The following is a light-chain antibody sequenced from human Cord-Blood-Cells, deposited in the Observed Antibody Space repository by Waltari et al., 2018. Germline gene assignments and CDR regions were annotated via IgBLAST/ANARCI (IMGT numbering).Light chain of an antibody. CDR2: DVS. CDR3: SSYTSSSTLVV. Sequence: QSALTQPASVSGSPGQSITISCTGPSSDVGCYNYVSWYQQHPGKAPKLMIYDVSNRPSGVSNRFSGSKSGNTASLTISGLQAEDEADYYCSSYTSSSTLVVFGGGTKLTVL. CDR1: SSDVGCYNY. J-gene: IGLJ2*01. V-gene: IGLV2-14*01.